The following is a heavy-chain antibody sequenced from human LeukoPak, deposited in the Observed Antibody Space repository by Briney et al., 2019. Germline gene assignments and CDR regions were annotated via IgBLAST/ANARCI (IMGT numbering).Heavy chain of an antibody. D-gene: IGHD3-10*01. Sequence: GGSLRLSCTASGFTFSDYYMGWIRQAPGKGPEWLSYMSGSGILIHYADSVKGRFTISRDNAKRSLYLQMNSLRVEDTAVYYCARERPKTGGGFDYWGQGTLVTVSS. CDR1: GFTFSDYY. V-gene: IGHV3-11*01. CDR3: ARERPKTGGGFDY. CDR2: MSGSGILI. J-gene: IGHJ4*02.